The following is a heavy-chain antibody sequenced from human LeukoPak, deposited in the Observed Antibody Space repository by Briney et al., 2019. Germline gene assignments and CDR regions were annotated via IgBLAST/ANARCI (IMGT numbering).Heavy chain of an antibody. CDR1: GFTFSSYG. D-gene: IGHD3-10*01. V-gene: IGHV3-30*02. Sequence: GGSLRLSCAASGFTFSSYGMHWVRQAPGKGLEWVALIRFDGSHKSYADSVKGRFTISRDNSKSTVYLQMNSLRAEDTAVYYCSKDLTSDFGGDFDPWGQGTLVTVSS. CDR3: SKDLTSDFGGDFDP. CDR2: IRFDGSHK. J-gene: IGHJ5*02.